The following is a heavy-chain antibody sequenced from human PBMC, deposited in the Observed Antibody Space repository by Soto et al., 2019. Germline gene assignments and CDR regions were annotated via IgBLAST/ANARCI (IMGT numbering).Heavy chain of an antibody. V-gene: IGHV3-48*02. CDR2: INSGGGTV. CDR3: LRTNWFDS. J-gene: IGHJ5*01. CDR1: GFTFNTYT. Sequence: EVQLVESGGDLVQPGGSLRLSCAASGFTFNTYTMNWVRQAPGKGLEWIAYINSGGGTVYYADSVKGRFTISRDNAKNSLYLQMNSLRDEDTALYYWLRTNWFDSWGQGTLVTVSP.